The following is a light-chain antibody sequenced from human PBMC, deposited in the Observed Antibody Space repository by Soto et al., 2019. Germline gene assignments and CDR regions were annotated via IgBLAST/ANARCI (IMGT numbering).Light chain of an antibody. CDR1: SSDIGRYNY. Sequence: QSVLTQPAAVSGPPGQSITISCTGTSSDIGRYNYVSWYQQHPGKAPKLVIYEVRNRPSGISNRFSASKSGNTASLTISGLQAEDEADYHCTSYTRDTALVFGTGTKVTVL. J-gene: IGLJ1*01. CDR3: TSYTRDTALV. CDR2: EVR. V-gene: IGLV2-14*01.